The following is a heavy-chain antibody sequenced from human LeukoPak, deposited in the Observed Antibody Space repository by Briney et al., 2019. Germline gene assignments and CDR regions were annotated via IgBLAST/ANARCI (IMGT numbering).Heavy chain of an antibody. CDR3: ARSRIVVVPAAPYYFDY. V-gene: IGHV1-18*04. J-gene: IGHJ4*02. D-gene: IGHD2-2*01. CDR2: ISAYNGNT. Sequence: ASVKVSCKASGYTFTSYGISWARQAPGQGLEWMGWISAYNGNTNYAQKLQGRVTMTTDTSTSTAYMELRSLRSDDTAVYYCARSRIVVVPAAPYYFDYWGQGTLVTVSS. CDR1: GYTFTSYG.